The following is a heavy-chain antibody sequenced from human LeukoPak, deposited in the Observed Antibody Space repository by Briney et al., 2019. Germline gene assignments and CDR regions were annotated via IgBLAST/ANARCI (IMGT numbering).Heavy chain of an antibody. V-gene: IGHV4-34*01. CDR2: INHSGST. Sequence: SETLSLTCAVYGGSFSGYYWSWIRQPPGKGLEWIGEINHSGSTNYNPSLKSRVTISVDTSKNQFSLKLSSVTAADTAVYYCARVGWAARYSDYWGQGTLVTVSS. D-gene: IGHD6-6*01. J-gene: IGHJ4*02. CDR1: GGSFSGYY. CDR3: ARVGWAARYSDY.